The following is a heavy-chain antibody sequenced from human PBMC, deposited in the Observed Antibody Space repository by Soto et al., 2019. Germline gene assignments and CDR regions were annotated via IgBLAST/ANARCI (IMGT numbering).Heavy chain of an antibody. Sequence: PGGSLIVSWRGAGCTFVDFGMSWVSQAPGKGLEWVGFIRTKAYGGTAEYAASVKGRFTISRDDSKSIAYLQMNSLKTEDTAVYYCTRDPGISGSYYGQGALVTVSS. D-gene: IGHD3-10*01. CDR3: TRDPGISGSY. V-gene: IGHV3-49*04. J-gene: IGHJ4*02. CDR2: IRTKAYGGTA. CDR1: GCTFVDFG.